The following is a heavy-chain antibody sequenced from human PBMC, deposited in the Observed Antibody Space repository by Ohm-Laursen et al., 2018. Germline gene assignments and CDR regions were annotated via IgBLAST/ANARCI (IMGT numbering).Heavy chain of an antibody. D-gene: IGHD6-19*01. Sequence: SLRLSCSASGFTFDDYSMHWARQAPGKGLEWVSGISWNSNSIGYADSVKGRFTISRDNAKNSPYLQVNSLRAEDTAFYYCAKEGGGAVAFDLRGQGTMVTVSS. CDR3: AKEGGGAVAFDL. CDR1: GFTFDDYS. J-gene: IGHJ3*01. V-gene: IGHV3-9*01. CDR2: ISWNSNSI.